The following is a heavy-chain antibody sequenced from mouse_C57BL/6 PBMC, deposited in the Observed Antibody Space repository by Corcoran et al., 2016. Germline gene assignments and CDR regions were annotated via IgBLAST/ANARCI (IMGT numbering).Heavy chain of an antibody. CDR2: INTYSGVP. V-gene: IGHV9-3*01. CDR3: ARVTTVVAFDY. Sequence: QIQLVQSGPELKKPGETVKISCKASGYTFTTYGMSWVKQAPGKGLKWMGWINTYSGVPTYADDFKGRFAFSLETSASTAYLQINNLKNEDTATYFCARVTTVVAFDYWGQGTTLTVSS. J-gene: IGHJ2*01. CDR1: GYTFTTYG. D-gene: IGHD1-1*01.